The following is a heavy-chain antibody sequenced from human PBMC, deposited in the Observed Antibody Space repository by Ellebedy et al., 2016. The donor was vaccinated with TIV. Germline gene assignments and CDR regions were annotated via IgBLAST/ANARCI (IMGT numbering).Heavy chain of an antibody. V-gene: IGHV1-18*04. D-gene: IGHD3-10*01. CDR3: ARTHYRFGIIDYLDY. J-gene: IGHJ4*02. CDR2: ISAYNGNT. CDR1: DNSFTRFG. Sequence: AASVKVSCKAYDNSFTRFGFTWVRQAPGQGLEWMGWISAYNGNTKYAQMFQDRFTMTTDTSTKTVDMELRSLRSDDTALYYCARTHYRFGIIDYLDYWGQGTLVTVSS.